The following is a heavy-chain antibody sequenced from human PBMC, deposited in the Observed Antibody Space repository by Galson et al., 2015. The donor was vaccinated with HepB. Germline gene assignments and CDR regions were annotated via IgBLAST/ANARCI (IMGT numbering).Heavy chain of an antibody. CDR2: ISYDGTSR. CDR1: GFTFSSYG. J-gene: IGHJ6*02. D-gene: IGHD4-17*01. Sequence: SLRLSCAASGFTFSSYGIHWVRQAPGKGLEWVAVISYDGTSRYYSDSVKGRFTISRDNSKNTLCLQMDSLRPEDTAVYYCAKDLFPVPFYGDYYYYYGMDVWGQGTTVTVSS. V-gene: IGHV3-30*18. CDR3: AKDLFPVPFYGDYYYYYGMDV.